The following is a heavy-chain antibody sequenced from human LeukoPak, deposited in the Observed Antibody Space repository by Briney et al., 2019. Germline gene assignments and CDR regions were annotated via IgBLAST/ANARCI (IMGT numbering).Heavy chain of an antibody. CDR3: ARAWLYSYGYYFDY. Sequence: GGSLRLSCAASGFTFSSYAMSWVRQAPGKGLEWVANIKQDGSEKYYVDSVKGRFTISRDNAKNSLYLQMNSLRAEDTAVYYCARAWLYSYGYYFDYWGQGTLVTVSS. J-gene: IGHJ4*02. CDR1: GFTFSSYA. CDR2: IKQDGSEK. V-gene: IGHV3-7*03. D-gene: IGHD5-18*01.